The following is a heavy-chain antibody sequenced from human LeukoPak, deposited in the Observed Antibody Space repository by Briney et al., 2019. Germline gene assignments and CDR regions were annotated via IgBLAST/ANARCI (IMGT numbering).Heavy chain of an antibody. V-gene: IGHV3-30*18. D-gene: IGHD2-15*01. J-gene: IGHJ4*02. Sequence: GGSLRLSCAASGFTFSSYGMHWVRQAPGKGLEWVAVISYAGSNKYYADSVKGRFTISRDNSKNTLYLPMNSLRAEATAVYYCAKGSGRDIDYWGQGTLVTVSS. CDR3: AKGSGRDIDY. CDR1: GFTFSSYG. CDR2: ISYAGSNK.